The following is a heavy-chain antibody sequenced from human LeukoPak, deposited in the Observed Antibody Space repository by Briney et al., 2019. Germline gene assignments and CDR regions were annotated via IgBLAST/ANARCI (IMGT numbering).Heavy chain of an antibody. D-gene: IGHD2-15*01. Sequence: TGGSLRLSCAASGFTFSSYAMSWVRQAPGKGLEWVSTFSGSGGNTYYADSVKGRFTISRDNAKNSLYLQMNSLRAEDTAVYYCAAHSRYSDYWGQGTLVTVSS. CDR2: FSGSGGNT. CDR3: AAHSRYSDY. V-gene: IGHV3-21*01. J-gene: IGHJ4*02. CDR1: GFTFSSYA.